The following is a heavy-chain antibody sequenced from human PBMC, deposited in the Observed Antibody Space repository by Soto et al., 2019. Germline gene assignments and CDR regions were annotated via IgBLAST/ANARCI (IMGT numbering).Heavy chain of an antibody. Sequence: GGSLRLSCAASGFTFSSYAMHWVRQAPGKGLEWVAVISYDGSNKYYADSVKGRFTISRDNSKNTLYLQMNSLRAEDTAVYYCARDFDPLTTVTYCFDYWGQGTLVTVSS. J-gene: IGHJ4*02. CDR2: ISYDGSNK. CDR1: GFTFSSYA. D-gene: IGHD4-17*01. CDR3: ARDFDPLTTVTYCFDY. V-gene: IGHV3-30-3*01.